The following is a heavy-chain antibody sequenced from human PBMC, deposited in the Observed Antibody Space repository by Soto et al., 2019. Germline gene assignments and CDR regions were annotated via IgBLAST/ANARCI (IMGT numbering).Heavy chain of an antibody. CDR3: AKGGGGFYYDYWRDV. D-gene: IGHD3-16*01. CDR2: TSGSGGST. Sequence: EVQLLESGGGLVQPGGSLRLSCAASGFTFSSYAMSWVRQAPGKGLEWVSATSGSGGSTYYADSVKGRFTISRDNSKNTLEIQLKALRADDTEVHYCAKGGGGFYYDYWRDVGGQGTTVTVSS. CDR1: GFTFSSYA. V-gene: IGHV3-23*01. J-gene: IGHJ6*01.